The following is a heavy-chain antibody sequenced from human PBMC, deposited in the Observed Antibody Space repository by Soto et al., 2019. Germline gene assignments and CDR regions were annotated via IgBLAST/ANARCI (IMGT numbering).Heavy chain of an antibody. Sequence: EVQLVESGGGLVQPGGSLRLSCAASGFTFSSYSMNWVRQAPGKGLEWVSYISSSSSTIYYADSVKGRFTISRDNAKNSLYLQMNSLRTEDTAVYYCARDDDYYSSGYVTGDDAFDIWGQGTMVTVS. CDR1: GFTFSSYS. CDR2: ISSSSSTI. D-gene: IGHD3-22*01. J-gene: IGHJ3*02. V-gene: IGHV3-48*01. CDR3: ARDDDYYSSGYVTGDDAFDI.